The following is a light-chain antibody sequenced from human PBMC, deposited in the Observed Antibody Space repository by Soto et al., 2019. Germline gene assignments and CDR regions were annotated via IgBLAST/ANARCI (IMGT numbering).Light chain of an antibody. CDR3: QQYNDWPLT. J-gene: IGKJ4*01. V-gene: IGKV3-15*01. Sequence: EIVLTQSPATLSLSPGERATLSCRASQSVSSYVAWYQQKPGQAPRLLIYGASARATDIPARFSGGGSGTEFTLTISSLQSEDFAVYYCQQYNDWPLTFGGGTKVDIK. CDR1: QSVSSY. CDR2: GAS.